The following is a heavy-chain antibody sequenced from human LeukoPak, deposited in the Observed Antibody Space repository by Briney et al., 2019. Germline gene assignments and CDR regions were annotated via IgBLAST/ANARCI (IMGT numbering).Heavy chain of an antibody. V-gene: IGHV4-61*02. Sequence: SETLSLTCTVTGGSISFGSYYRSSIRQPSGKGLNWIWRIYTSRSTNYNPSLKSRVSISVDTSKNQFSLKLSSVTAADTAVYYCARDGDNYYGSGSYGYWGQGTLVTVSS. J-gene: IGHJ4*02. CDR3: ARDGDNYYGSGSYGY. CDR2: IYTSRST. D-gene: IGHD3-10*01. CDR1: GGSISFGSYY.